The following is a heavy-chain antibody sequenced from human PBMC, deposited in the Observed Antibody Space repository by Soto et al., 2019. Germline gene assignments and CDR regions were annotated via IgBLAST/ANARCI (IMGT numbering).Heavy chain of an antibody. V-gene: IGHV1-2*04. D-gene: IGHD5-18*01. Sequence: ASVKVSCKSSGYTFTGYCLHWVRQAPGQGLEWMGWINPSSGGANIAQKFQGWVTMTRDTSIDTAYMELTRLRSDDTAVYYCARDAAMGDYYHYGMDVWGQGTPVTVSS. CDR2: INPSSGGA. CDR3: ARDAAMGDYYHYGMDV. CDR1: GYTFTGYC. J-gene: IGHJ6*02.